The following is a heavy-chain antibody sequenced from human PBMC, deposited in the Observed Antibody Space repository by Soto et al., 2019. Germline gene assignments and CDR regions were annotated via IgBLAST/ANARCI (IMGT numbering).Heavy chain of an antibody. CDR2: ISWNSGSI. Sequence: GGSLRLSCAASGFTFDDYAMHWVRQAPGKGLEWVSGISWNSGSIGYADSVKGRFTISRDNAKNSLYLQMNSLRAEDTALYYCAKDLGSIVVVPAASGGFDYWGQGTLVTVSS. V-gene: IGHV3-9*01. D-gene: IGHD2-2*01. J-gene: IGHJ4*02. CDR1: GFTFDDYA. CDR3: AKDLGSIVVVPAASGGFDY.